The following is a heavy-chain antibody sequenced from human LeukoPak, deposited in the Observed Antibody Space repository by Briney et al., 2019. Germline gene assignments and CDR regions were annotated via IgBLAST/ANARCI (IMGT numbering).Heavy chain of an antibody. CDR2: IKQDGSEK. J-gene: IGHJ4*02. Sequence: GGSLRLFCAASGFTFSSYSMNWVRQAPGKGLEWVANIKQDGSEKYYVDSVKGRFTISRDNAKNSLYLQMNSLRAEDTAVYYCAREEDFFDYWGQGTLVTVSS. CDR1: GFTFSSYS. D-gene: IGHD3-3*01. V-gene: IGHV3-7*01. CDR3: AREEDFFDY.